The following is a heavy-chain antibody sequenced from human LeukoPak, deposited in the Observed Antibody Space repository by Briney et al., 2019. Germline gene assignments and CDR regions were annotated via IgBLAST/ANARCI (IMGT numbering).Heavy chain of an antibody. J-gene: IGHJ4*02. CDR2: INHSGST. V-gene: IGHV4-34*01. Sequence: SETLSLTCAVYGGSFSGYYWSWIRQPPGKGLEWIGEINHSGSTNYNPSLKSRVTISVDTSKNQFSLKLSSVTAADTAVYYCASGDYYGSGSYCPFDYWGQGTLVTVSS. D-gene: IGHD3-10*01. CDR3: ASGDYYGSGSYCPFDY. CDR1: GGSFSGYY.